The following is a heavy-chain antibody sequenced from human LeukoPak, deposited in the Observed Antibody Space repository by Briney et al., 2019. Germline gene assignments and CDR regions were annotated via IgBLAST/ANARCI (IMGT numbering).Heavy chain of an antibody. D-gene: IGHD1-26*01. CDR3: VRGVGSLRKREAFDI. Sequence: GGSLRLSCAASGFTFSGSAMHWVRQASGKGLEWVGRIRSKANSYATAYAASVKGRFTISRDDSKNTAYLQMNSLKTEDTAVYYCVRGVGSLRKREAFDIWGQGIMVAVSS. CDR2: IRSKANSYAT. CDR1: GFTFSGSA. J-gene: IGHJ3*02. V-gene: IGHV3-73*01.